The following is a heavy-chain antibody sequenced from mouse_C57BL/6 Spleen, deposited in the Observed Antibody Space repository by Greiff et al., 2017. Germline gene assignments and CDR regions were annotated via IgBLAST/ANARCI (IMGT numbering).Heavy chain of an antibody. CDR1: GFTFSSYA. D-gene: IGHD1-1*01. Sequence: EVKLVESGEGLVKPGGSLKLSCAASGFTFSSYAMSWVRQAPEKRLEWVAYISSGGDYIYYADTVKGRFTISRDNAKTTLYLQMSRLKSEDTAMYYCTRDSYGYYAMDYWGQGTSVTVSS. V-gene: IGHV5-9-1*02. J-gene: IGHJ4*01. CDR3: TRDSYGYYAMDY. CDR2: ISSGGDYI.